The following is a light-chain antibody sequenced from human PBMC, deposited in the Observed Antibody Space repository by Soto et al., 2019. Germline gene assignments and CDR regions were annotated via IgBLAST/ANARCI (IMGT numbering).Light chain of an antibody. J-gene: IGKJ1*01. CDR1: QSISRY. CDR3: QHTYTSPPWT. Sequence: DIQMTQSPSSVSASAGDRVTISCRASQSISRYLNWYQQKPGKAPKLLIYAASNLQSGVPSRFGGSGSETDFTLTISSLQPEDFATYYCQHTYTSPPWTFGQGTKVDIK. CDR2: AAS. V-gene: IGKV1-39*01.